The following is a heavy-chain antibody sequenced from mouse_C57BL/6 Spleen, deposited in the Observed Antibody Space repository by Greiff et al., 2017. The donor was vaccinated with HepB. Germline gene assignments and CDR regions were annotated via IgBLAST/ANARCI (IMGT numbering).Heavy chain of an antibody. CDR2: INPSSGYT. CDR3: ARSRTSYDSFFWYFDV. Sequence: VQLQQSGAELAKPGASVKLSCKASGYTFTSYWMHWVQQRPGQGLEWIGYINPSSGYTKYNQKVKDKDTLTADKSYSTAYMQLSSLTYEDSAVYYCARSRTSYDSFFWYFDVWGTGTTVTVSS. J-gene: IGHJ1*03. D-gene: IGHD2-3*01. CDR1: GYTFTSYW. V-gene: IGHV1-7*01.